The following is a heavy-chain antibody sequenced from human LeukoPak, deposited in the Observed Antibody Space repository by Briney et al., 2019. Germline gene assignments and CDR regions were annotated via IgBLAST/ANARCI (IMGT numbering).Heavy chain of an antibody. J-gene: IGHJ3*02. CDR3: AREPTRGRAGDNSFDI. CDR2: MNPNSGNT. Sequence: ASVKVSCKASGYIFNDYDINWVRQAAGQGLEWMGWMNPNSGNTGYAQKFQGRITMTRDTSITTAYMELSGLMPEDTAVYYCAREPTRGRAGDNSFDIWGQVTMVTDSS. CDR1: GYIFNDYD. D-gene: IGHD7-27*01. V-gene: IGHV1-8*01.